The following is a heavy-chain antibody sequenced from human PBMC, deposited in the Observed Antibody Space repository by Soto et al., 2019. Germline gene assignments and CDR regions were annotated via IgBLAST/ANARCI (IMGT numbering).Heavy chain of an antibody. CDR3: ARCYCSLGSCYTCWHFDL. CDR2: VGPYNGNT. D-gene: IGHD2-15*01. V-gene: IGHV1-18*04. CDR1: GYTFTNYG. Sequence: QVQLVQSGAEVKKPGASVRVSCKASGYTFTNYGISWVRQAPGQGLEWMGWVGPYNGNTDHAQNFQGRVTMTTDTSTNTAYMVLGSLRSDDTALYYCARCYCSLGSCYTCWHFDLWGRGTLVTVSS. J-gene: IGHJ2*01.